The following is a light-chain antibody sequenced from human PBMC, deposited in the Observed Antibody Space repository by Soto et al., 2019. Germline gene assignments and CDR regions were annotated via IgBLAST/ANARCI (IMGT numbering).Light chain of an antibody. V-gene: IGKV3-15*01. CDR2: GAS. CDR3: QQYYDWPPWT. Sequence: EIVLTQSPGTLSLSPGGRATLSCRASQSVSNNYLAWYQQKPGQAPRLLIYGASTRATGIPARFSGSGSGTEFTLTISGLQSEDFAVYFCQQYYDWPPWTFGQGTKGGYQ. J-gene: IGKJ1*01. CDR1: QSVSNN.